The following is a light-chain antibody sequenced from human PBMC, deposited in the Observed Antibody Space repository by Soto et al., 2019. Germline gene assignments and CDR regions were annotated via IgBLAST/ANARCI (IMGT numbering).Light chain of an antibody. Sequence: QSALTQPASVSGSPGQSITISCTGTSRDIGGYNYVSWHQQHPGKAPKVIITEVSNRPSGVSDRFSGSKSGNTASLTISGHQAEDEDDYYCSTYVNYNTFVIFGGGTKLTVL. J-gene: IGLJ2*01. CDR3: STYVNYNTFVI. CDR2: EVS. CDR1: SRDIGGYNY. V-gene: IGLV2-14*01.